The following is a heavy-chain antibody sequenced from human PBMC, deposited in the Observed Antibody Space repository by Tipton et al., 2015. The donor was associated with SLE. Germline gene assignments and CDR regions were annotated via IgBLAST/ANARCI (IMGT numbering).Heavy chain of an antibody. CDR2: IKEDGSDE. V-gene: IGHV3-7*03. J-gene: IGHJ4*02. Sequence: SLRLSCAASGFTFSSYAMHWVRQAPGKGLEWVANIKEDGSDENYVDSVKGRFTIFRDNARDSVHLQMYSLRADDTAVYYCAKDWVTGDYWGQGTLVTVSS. D-gene: IGHD2-21*02. CDR3: AKDWVTGDY. CDR1: GFTFSSYA.